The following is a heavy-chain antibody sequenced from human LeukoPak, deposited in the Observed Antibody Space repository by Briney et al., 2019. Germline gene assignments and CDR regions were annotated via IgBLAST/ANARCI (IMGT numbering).Heavy chain of an antibody. D-gene: IGHD3-10*01. Sequence: TSETLSLTCTVSGGSISSSSYYWGWIRQPPGKGLEWIGSIYYSGSTYYDPSLKSRVTISVDTSKNQFSLKLSSVTAADTAVYYCARQHLLWFGEWTLAYFDYWGQGTLVTVSS. V-gene: IGHV4-39*01. CDR1: GGSISSSSYY. CDR3: ARQHLLWFGEWTLAYFDY. CDR2: IYYSGST. J-gene: IGHJ4*02.